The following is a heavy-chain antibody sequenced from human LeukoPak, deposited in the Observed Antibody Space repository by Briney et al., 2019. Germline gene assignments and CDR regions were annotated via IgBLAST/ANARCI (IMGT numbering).Heavy chain of an antibody. CDR1: GGSVSSGSYY. V-gene: IGHV4-61*01. CDR2: IYYSGST. D-gene: IGHD6-13*01. Sequence: SETLSLTCTVYGGSVSSGSYYWSWIRQPPGKGLEWIGYIYYSGSTNYNPSLKSRVTISVDTSKNQFSLKLSSVTAADTAVYYCARDRDSSFDYWGQGALVTVSS. CDR3: ARDRDSSFDY. J-gene: IGHJ4*02.